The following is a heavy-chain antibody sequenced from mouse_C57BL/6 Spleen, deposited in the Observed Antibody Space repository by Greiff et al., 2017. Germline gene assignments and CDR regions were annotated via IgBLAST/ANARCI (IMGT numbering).Heavy chain of an antibody. CDR1: GYTFTDYE. V-gene: IGHV1-15*01. Sequence: SGAELVRPGASVTLSCKASGYTFTDYEMHWVKQTPVHGLEWIGAIDPETGGTAYNQKFKGKAILTADKSSSTAYMELRSLTSEDSAVYYCTRSLYGSSYSPYWGQGTLVTVSA. D-gene: IGHD1-1*01. CDR2: IDPETGGT. J-gene: IGHJ3*01. CDR3: TRSLYGSSYSPY.